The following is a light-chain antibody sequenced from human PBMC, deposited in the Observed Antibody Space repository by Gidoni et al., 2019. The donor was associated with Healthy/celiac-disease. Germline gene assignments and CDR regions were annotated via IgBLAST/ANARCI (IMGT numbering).Light chain of an antibody. V-gene: IGLV1-44*01. Sequence: QSVLTQPPSASGTPGQRVTISCSGSSSHIGSNTVNWYQQFPGTAPKLLIYTNNLRPSGVPDRFSGSKSATSASLAISGLQSEDEADYYCAAWDDSLNGVVFGGGTKLTVL. CDR2: TNN. J-gene: IGLJ2*01. CDR3: AAWDDSLNGVV. CDR1: SSHIGSNT.